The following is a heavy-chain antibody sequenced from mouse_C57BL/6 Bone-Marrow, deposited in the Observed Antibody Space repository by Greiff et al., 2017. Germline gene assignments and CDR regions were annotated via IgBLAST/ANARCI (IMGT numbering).Heavy chain of an antibody. CDR3: ARNYYGSSRYYFDY. Sequence: VQLQQPGTELVKPGASVKLSCKASGYTFTSYWMHWVKQRPEQGLEWIGRIDPANGNTKYAPKFQGKATITADTSSNTAYLQLSSLTSEDTAIYYCARNYYGSSRYYFDYWGQGTTLTVSS. V-gene: IGHV14-3*01. J-gene: IGHJ2*01. CDR2: IDPANGNT. CDR1: GYTFTSYW. D-gene: IGHD1-1*01.